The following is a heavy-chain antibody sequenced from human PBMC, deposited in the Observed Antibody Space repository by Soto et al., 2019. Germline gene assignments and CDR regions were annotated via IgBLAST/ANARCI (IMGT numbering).Heavy chain of an antibody. V-gene: IGHV3-13*01. J-gene: IGHJ6*02. CDR3: SRYRRIAAAGDYYYYYGMDV. CDR2: IGTAGDT. CDR1: GFTFSSYD. Sequence: PGGSLRLSCAASGFTFSSYDMHWVRQATGKGLEWVSAIGTAGDTYYPGSMKGRFTIPRENAKNSLYLQMNSLRAEDTAVYYFSRYRRIAAAGDYYYYYGMDVWGQGTTVTVSS. D-gene: IGHD6-13*01.